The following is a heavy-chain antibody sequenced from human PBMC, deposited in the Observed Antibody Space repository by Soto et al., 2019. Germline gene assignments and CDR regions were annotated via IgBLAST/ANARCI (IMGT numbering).Heavy chain of an antibody. CDR1: GGSFSGYY. Sequence: QVQLQQWGAGLLKPSETLSLTCAVYGGSFSGYYWSWIRQPPGKGLEWIGEINHSGSTNYNPSLKSRVTISVDTSKNQFSLKLSSVTAADTDVYYCARKPMVRRGLYYYYYGMDVWGQGTTVTVSS. J-gene: IGHJ6*02. CDR3: ARKPMVRRGLYYYYYGMDV. D-gene: IGHD3-10*01. V-gene: IGHV4-34*01. CDR2: INHSGST.